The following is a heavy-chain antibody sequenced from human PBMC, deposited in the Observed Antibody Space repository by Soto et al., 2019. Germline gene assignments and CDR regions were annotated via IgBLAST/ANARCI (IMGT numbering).Heavy chain of an antibody. CDR1: GFTFSSYG. D-gene: IGHD5-18*01. Sequence: QVQLVESGGGVVQPGRSLRLSCAASGFTFSSYGMHWVRQAPGKGLEWVAVIWYDGSNKYYADSVRGRFTISRDNSKNRLDLQMNGLRAEDTGVYYCARERGGGFVDTAMVTPTEANGMYVWGQGTTVTVSS. V-gene: IGHV3-33*01. CDR3: ARERGGGFVDTAMVTPTEANGMYV. CDR2: IWYDGSNK. J-gene: IGHJ6*02.